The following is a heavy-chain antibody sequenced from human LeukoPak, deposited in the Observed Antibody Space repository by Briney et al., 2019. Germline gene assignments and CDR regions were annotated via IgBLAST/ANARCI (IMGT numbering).Heavy chain of an antibody. CDR2: VHPGDSDT. J-gene: IGHJ4*02. V-gene: IGHV5-51*01. D-gene: IGHD5-12*01. CDR3: ARSPWNSYDY. CDR1: GYTFTSYW. Sequence: GESLKIPCKGSGYTFTSYWIGWVRQMPGKGLEWMGIVHPGDSDTRYSPSFQGQVTISVDKSISTAYLQWSSLKASDTAMYYCARSPWNSYDYWGQGTLVTVSS.